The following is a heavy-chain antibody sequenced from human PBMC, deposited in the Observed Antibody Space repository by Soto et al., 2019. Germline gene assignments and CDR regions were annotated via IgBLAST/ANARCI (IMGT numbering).Heavy chain of an antibody. D-gene: IGHD4-4*01. CDR2: IIPIFGTA. CDR3: ARAPVNYHYFDY. J-gene: IGHJ4*02. CDR1: GGTFSSYA. V-gene: IGHV1-69*13. Sequence: ASVKVSCKASGGTFSSYAISWVRQAPGQGLEWMGGIIPIFGTANYAQKFQGRVTITADESTSTAYMELSSLRSEDTAVYYCARAPVNYHYFDYWGQGTLVTVS.